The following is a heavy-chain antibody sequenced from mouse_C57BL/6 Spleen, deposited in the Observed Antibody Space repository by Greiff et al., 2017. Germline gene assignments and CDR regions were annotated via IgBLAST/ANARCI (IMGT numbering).Heavy chain of an antibody. CDR2: IDPSDSYT. V-gene: IGHV1-69*01. CDR1: GYTFTSYW. J-gene: IGHJ4*01. D-gene: IGHD1-1*01. CDR3: ARGIRTVVAMDY. Sequence: VQLQQPGAELVMPGASVKLSCKASGYTFTSYWMHWVKQRPGQGLEWIGEIDPSDSYTNYNQKFKGKSTLTVDKSSSTAYMQLSSLTSEDSAVYYCARGIRTVVAMDYWGQGTSVTVSS.